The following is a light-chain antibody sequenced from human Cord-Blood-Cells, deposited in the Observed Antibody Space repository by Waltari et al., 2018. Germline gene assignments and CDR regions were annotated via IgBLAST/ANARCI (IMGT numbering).Light chain of an antibody. Sequence: AIQMTPSPSSLSASVGDRITITCRASQGIRNDLGWYQQKPGKAPKLLIYAASSLQSGVPSRFSGSGSGTDFTLTISSLQPEDFATYYCLQDYNYPYTFGQGTKLEIK. J-gene: IGKJ2*01. V-gene: IGKV1-6*01. CDR3: LQDYNYPYT. CDR1: QGIRND. CDR2: AAS.